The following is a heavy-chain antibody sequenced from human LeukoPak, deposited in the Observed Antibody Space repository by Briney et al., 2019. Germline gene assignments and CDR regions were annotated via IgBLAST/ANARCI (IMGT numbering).Heavy chain of an antibody. CDR2: ISSSSSYI. J-gene: IGHJ4*02. CDR3: ARDPGFPSQLLLYPVLYFDY. CDR1: GFTFSNYS. D-gene: IGHD2-2*02. V-gene: IGHV3-21*01. Sequence: GGSLRLSCAASGFTFSNYSMNWVRQAPGKGLEWVSSISSSSSYIYYADSVKGRFTISRDNAKNSLYLQMNSLRAEDTAVYYCARDPGFPSQLLLYPVLYFDYWGQGTLVTVSS.